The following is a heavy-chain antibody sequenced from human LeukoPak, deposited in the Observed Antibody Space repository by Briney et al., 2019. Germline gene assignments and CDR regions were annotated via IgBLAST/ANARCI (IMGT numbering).Heavy chain of an antibody. Sequence: PGGSLRLTCAASGFTFSTYAMSWVRQAPGKGLEWVSGISGRGAGTYYADSMKGRFTISRDDSKNTLYLQMNSLRAEDTAIYYCASSGVPGFMVWGQGTLVTVSS. CDR1: GFTFSTYA. V-gene: IGHV3-23*01. CDR2: ISGRGAGT. D-gene: IGHD3-10*01. J-gene: IGHJ4*02. CDR3: ASSGVPGFMV.